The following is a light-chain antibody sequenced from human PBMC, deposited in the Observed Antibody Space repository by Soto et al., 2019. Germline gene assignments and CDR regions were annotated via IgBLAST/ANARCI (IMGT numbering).Light chain of an antibody. CDR3: TSYTSSTPFYV. V-gene: IGLV2-14*03. CDR1: STDVDGYDY. Sequence: QSALTPSASVSGSPAQPIAPSGTRVSTDVDGYDYVSWYQQHPGQAPQLIIYDVYNRPSGVSHRFSGSKSGDTASLTISGLQAEAEADCYFTSYTSSTPFYVFVTGT. CDR2: DVY. J-gene: IGLJ1*01.